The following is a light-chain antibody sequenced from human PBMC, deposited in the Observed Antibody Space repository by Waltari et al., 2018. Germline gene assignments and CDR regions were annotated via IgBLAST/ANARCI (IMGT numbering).Light chain of an antibody. CDR2: RND. Sequence: QSVLTQPPSASGTPGQRVTISCSGSSSNIGSNTVNWHQQLPGTAPKLLIYRNDQRPPGVPDRFSGSRSGTSASLAISGLHSEDEADYYCATWDDSLKGWVFGGGTKLTVL. CDR1: SSNIGSNT. V-gene: IGLV1-44*01. J-gene: IGLJ3*02. CDR3: ATWDDSLKGWV.